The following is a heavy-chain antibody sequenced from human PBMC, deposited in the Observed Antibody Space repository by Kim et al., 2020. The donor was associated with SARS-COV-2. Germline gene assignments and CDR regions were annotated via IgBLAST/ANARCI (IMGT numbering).Heavy chain of an antibody. D-gene: IGHD3-10*01. CDR1: GYTFTGYY. CDR3: ARGRYYGSGSPHWYFDL. CDR2: INPNSGGT. V-gene: IGHV1-2*06. J-gene: IGHJ2*01. Sequence: ASVKVSCKASGYTFTGYYMHWVRQAPGQGLEWMGRINPNSGGTNYAQKFQGRVTMTRDTSISTAYMELSRLRSDDTAVYYCARGRYYGSGSPHWYFDLWGRGTLVTVSS.